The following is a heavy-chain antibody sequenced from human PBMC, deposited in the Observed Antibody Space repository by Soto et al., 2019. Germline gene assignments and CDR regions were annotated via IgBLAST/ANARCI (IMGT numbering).Heavy chain of an antibody. CDR3: ARGRGHSGYGTEGLFDY. J-gene: IGHJ4*02. V-gene: IGHV4-59*08. Sequence: SETLSLTCTVSGGSISSYYWSWIREPPGKGLEWIGYIFYSGSTNYNPSLKSRVTISIDTSKNQFSLKLSSVTAADTAVYYCARGRGHSGYGTEGLFDYCGQGTQVTVSS. D-gene: IGHD5-12*01. CDR2: IFYSGST. CDR1: GGSISSYY.